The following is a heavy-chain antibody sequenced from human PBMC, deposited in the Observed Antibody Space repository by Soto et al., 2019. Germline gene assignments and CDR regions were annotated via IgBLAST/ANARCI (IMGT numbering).Heavy chain of an antibody. Sequence: ASVKVSCKASGGTFSSYAISWVRQAPGQGLEWMGGIIPIFGTANYAQKFQGRVTITADESTSTAYMELSSLRSEDTAVYYCARDNERPDSSSWQTYYYYYGMDVWGQGTTVTVSS. CDR2: IIPIFGTA. CDR1: GGTFSSYA. J-gene: IGHJ6*02. V-gene: IGHV1-69*13. CDR3: ARDNERPDSSSWQTYYYYYGMDV. D-gene: IGHD6-13*01.